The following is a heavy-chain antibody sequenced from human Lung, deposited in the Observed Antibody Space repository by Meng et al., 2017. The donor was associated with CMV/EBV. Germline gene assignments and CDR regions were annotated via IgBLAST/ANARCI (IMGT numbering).Heavy chain of an antibody. V-gene: IGHV3-15*01. Sequence: GGSXRLXCEASGFTFSNAWMSWVRQAPGKGLEWVGRIKSKTDGGTTDYAAPVKGRFTISRDDSKNTLYLQMNSLKNEETVVYYCATGSYSRVDAFDIWGQGTXVTVSS. J-gene: IGHJ3*02. CDR3: ATGSYSRVDAFDI. D-gene: IGHD6-13*01. CDR2: IKSKTDGGTT. CDR1: GFTFSNAW.